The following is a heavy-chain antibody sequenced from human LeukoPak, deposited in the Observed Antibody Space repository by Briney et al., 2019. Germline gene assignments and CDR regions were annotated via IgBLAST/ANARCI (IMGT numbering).Heavy chain of an antibody. J-gene: IGHJ4*02. CDR3: ARRFRAVAKNFDY. CDR2: INHSGST. Sequence: PSETLSLTCAVYGGSFSGYYWSWIRQPPGKGLEWIGEINHSGSTNYNPSLKSRVTISVDTSKNQFSLKLSSVTAADTAVYYCARRFRAVAKNFDYWGQGTLVTVSS. CDR1: GGSFSGYY. V-gene: IGHV4-34*01. D-gene: IGHD6-19*01.